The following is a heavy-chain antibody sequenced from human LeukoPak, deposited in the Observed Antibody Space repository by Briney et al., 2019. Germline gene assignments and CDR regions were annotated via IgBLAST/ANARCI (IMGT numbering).Heavy chain of an antibody. CDR1: GGSFSGYY. J-gene: IGHJ4*02. D-gene: IGHD1-14*01. CDR3: AGGPAY. V-gene: IGHV4-34*01. CDR2: INHSGST. Sequence: SETLLLTCAVYGGSFSGYYWSWIRQPPGKGLEGIGEINHSGSTNYNPSLKSRVTISVDTAKNQFYLKLSSVTAADTAGYYCAGGPAYWGQGNLVTVSS.